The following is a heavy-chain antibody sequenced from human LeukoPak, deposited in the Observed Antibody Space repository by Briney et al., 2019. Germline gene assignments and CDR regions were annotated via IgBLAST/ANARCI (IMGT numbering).Heavy chain of an antibody. CDR2: IYYSGST. V-gene: IGHV4-59*05. Sequence: SETLSLTCTVSGASISSYYWSWIRQPPGKGLEWIGSIYYSGSTYYNPSLKSRVTISVDTSKNQFSLKLSSVTAADTAVYYCARRVYDFWSGYSYYFDYWGQGTLVTVSS. CDR1: GASISSYY. J-gene: IGHJ4*02. D-gene: IGHD3-3*01. CDR3: ARRVYDFWSGYSYYFDY.